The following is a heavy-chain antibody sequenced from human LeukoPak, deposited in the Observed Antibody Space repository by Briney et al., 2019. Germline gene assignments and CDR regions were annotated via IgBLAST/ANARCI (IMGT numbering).Heavy chain of an antibody. J-gene: IGHJ5*02. D-gene: IGHD6-19*01. CDR2: ISSSGSTI. V-gene: IGHV3-48*01. CDR3: AKEKVAYYSSAWAGLFDT. Sequence: PGGSLRLSCGASGFTFRTSWMNWVRQAPGKGLEWVSYISSSGSTIYYADSVKGRFTISRDNSKNTLYLQMNSLRAEDTAVYFCAKEKVAYYSSAWAGLFDTWGQGALVTVSS. CDR1: GFTFRTSW.